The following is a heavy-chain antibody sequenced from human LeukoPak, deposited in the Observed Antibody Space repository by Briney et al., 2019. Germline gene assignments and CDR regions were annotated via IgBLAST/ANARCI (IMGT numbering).Heavy chain of an antibody. Sequence: ASMKLSCKASGFTFTGYYIHWVRQAPGQGLEWMGWVNPNSGGTNYAQMFQGRVTMTRDTSINTAYMELSGLRSDDTAVYYCTRDSYGGNWSLGYWGQGTVVSVSS. V-gene: IGHV1-2*02. CDR3: TRDSYGGNWSLGY. D-gene: IGHD4-23*01. J-gene: IGHJ4*02. CDR2: VNPNSGGT. CDR1: GFTFTGYY.